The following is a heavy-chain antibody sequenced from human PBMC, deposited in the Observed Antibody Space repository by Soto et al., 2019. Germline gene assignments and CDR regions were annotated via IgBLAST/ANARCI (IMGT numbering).Heavy chain of an antibody. CDR2: HYSGGST. J-gene: IGHJ5*02. Sequence: DVQLVESGGGLVQPGGSLRLSCAISGFSVSSHYLSWVRQAPGKGLEWVSVHYSGGSTYYADSVQGRFTISRDKSNNTLYLHMRIVRAENTPVYFCARHRHPRGTVGATSPLDPWGQGTQVTVSS. D-gene: IGHD1-26*01. V-gene: IGHV3-53*01. CDR3: ARHRHPRGTVGATSPLDP. CDR1: GFSVSSHY.